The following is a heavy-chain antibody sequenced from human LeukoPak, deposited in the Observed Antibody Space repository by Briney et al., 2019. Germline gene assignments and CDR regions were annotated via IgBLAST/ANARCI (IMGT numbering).Heavy chain of an antibody. J-gene: IGHJ4*02. CDR3: ARGLRIYLGELSGFDY. D-gene: IGHD3-16*02. CDR2: ISSSGSTI. CDR1: GFTFSSYE. V-gene: IGHV3-48*03. Sequence: PGGSLRLSCAASGFTFSSYEMSWVRQAPGKGLEWVSYISSSGSTIYYADSVKGRFTISRDNAKNSLYLQMNSLRAEDTAVYYCARGLRIYLGELSGFDYWGQGTLVTVSS.